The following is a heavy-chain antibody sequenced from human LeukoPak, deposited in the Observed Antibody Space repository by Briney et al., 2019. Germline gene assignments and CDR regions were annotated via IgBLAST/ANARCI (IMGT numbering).Heavy chain of an antibody. CDR2: INAGNDNT. Sequence: ASVKVSCKASGYIFTSYAMHWVRQAPGQRLEWMGWINAGNDNTKYSQKFQGRVTITRDTSASTAYMELSSLRSEGTAVYYCARDLGYCTGGTCYPNWFDPWGQGTLVTVSS. CDR3: ARDLGYCTGGTCYPNWFDP. D-gene: IGHD2-15*01. J-gene: IGHJ5*02. CDR1: GYIFTSYA. V-gene: IGHV1-3*01.